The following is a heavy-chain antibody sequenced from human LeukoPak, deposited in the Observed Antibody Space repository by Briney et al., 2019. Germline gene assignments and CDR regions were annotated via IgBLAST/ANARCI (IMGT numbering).Heavy chain of an antibody. CDR1: GFTFSSYW. Sequence: GGSLRLSCAASGFTFSSYWMHWVRQAPGKGLVWVSRINSDGSSTSYADSVKGRFTISRDNSKNTLYLQMNSLRAEDTAVYYCAKDFPLISTHPAPEIDYWGQGTLVTVSS. CDR3: AKDFPLISTHPAPEIDY. CDR2: INSDGSST. D-gene: IGHD3-16*01. V-gene: IGHV3-74*01. J-gene: IGHJ4*02.